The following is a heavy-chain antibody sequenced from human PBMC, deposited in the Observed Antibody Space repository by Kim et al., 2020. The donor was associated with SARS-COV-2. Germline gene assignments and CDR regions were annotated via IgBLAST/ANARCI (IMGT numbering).Heavy chain of an antibody. J-gene: IGHJ4*02. Sequence: SETLSLTCAVYGGSFSGYYWSWIRQPPGKGLEWIGEINHSGSTNYNPSLKSRVTISVDTSKNQFSLKLSSVTAADTAVYYCASREGQQLDMYYFDYWGQGTLVTVSS. CDR1: GGSFSGYY. CDR3: ASREGQQLDMYYFDY. CDR2: INHSGST. D-gene: IGHD6-13*01. V-gene: IGHV4-34*01.